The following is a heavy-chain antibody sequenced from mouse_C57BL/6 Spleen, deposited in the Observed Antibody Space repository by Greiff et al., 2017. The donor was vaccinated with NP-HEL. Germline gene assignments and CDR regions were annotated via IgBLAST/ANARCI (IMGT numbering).Heavy chain of an antibody. CDR3: AREDGYSCAY. CDR1: GYTFTSYW. D-gene: IGHD2-3*01. V-gene: IGHV1-61*01. Sequence: QVQLQQPGAELVRPGSSVKLSCKASGYTFTSYWMDWVKQRPGQGLEWIGNIYPSDSETHYNQKFKDKATLTVDKSSSTAYMQLSSLTSEDSAVYYCAREDGYSCAYWGQGTLVTVSA. J-gene: IGHJ3*01. CDR2: IYPSDSET.